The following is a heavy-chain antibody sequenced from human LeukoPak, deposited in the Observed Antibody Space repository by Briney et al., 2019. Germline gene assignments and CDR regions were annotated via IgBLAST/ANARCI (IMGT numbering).Heavy chain of an antibody. V-gene: IGHV1-8*01. CDR1: GYTFTSYD. Sequence: GASVKVSRKASGYTFTSYDINWVRQATGQGLEWMGWMNPNSGNTGYGQKFQGRVTMTRNTSISTAYMELSSLRSEDTAVYYCARGLTFIAALDYWGRGTLVTVSS. D-gene: IGHD6-13*01. CDR2: MNPNSGNT. CDR3: ARGLTFIAALDY. J-gene: IGHJ4*02.